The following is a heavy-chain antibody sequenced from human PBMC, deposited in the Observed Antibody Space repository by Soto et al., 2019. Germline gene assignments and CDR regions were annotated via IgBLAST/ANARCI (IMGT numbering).Heavy chain of an antibody. CDR3: VKDLPVYYYDSSGPFDY. J-gene: IGHJ4*02. V-gene: IGHV3-64D*08. CDR1: GFTFSSYA. D-gene: IGHD3-22*01. Sequence: PGGSLRLSCSASGFTFSSYAMHWVRQAPGKGLEYVSAISSNGGSTYYADSVKGRFTISRDNSKNSLYLQMSSLRAEDTAVYYCVKDLPVYYYDSSGPFDYWGQGTLVTIS. CDR2: ISSNGGST.